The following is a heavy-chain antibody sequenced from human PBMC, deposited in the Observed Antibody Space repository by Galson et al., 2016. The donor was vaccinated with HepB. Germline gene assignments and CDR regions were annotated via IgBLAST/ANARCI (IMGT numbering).Heavy chain of an antibody. D-gene: IGHD6-13*01. J-gene: IGHJ4*02. CDR1: GGSISSSSYY. CDR2: IYYSGNT. Sequence: SETLSLTCTVSGGSISSSSYYWGWIRQPPGKGLEWIGSIYYSGNTDYNPSLKSRVTISVDKSKNQFSLKLSSVTAADTAVYYCHSDIAVAGRYFDYWGQGTLVTVSS. CDR3: HSDIAVAGRYFDY. V-gene: IGHV4-39*01.